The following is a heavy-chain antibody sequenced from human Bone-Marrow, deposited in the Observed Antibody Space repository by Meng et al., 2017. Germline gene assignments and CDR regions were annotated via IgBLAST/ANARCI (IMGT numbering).Heavy chain of an antibody. CDR2: ISSSGSTI. CDR3: ARVYLGKYFDY. V-gene: IGHV3-48*03. J-gene: IGHJ4*02. CDR1: GFTLSSYE. D-gene: IGHD7-27*01. Sequence: GGSLRLSCAASGFTLSSYEMNWVRQAPGKGLEWVSYISSSGSTIYYADSVKGRFTISRDNAKNSLYLQMNSLRAEDTAVYYCARVYLGKYFDYWGQGTLVTVSS.